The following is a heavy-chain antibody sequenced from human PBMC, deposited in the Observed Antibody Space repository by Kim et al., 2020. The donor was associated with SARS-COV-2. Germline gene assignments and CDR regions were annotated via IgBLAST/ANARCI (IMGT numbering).Heavy chain of an antibody. V-gene: IGHV3-73*01. CDR3: ATNIDYFFNH. J-gene: IGHJ4*02. Sequence: GGSLRLSCAASGFIFSGSTIHWVRQASGKGLEWVGRIRSKPKSYATEYTVSVKGRFTVSRDDSKNTAYLQMNGLKTEDTAVYYCATNIDYFFNHWGQGILVTVSS. CDR1: GFIFSGST. D-gene: IGHD3-9*01. CDR2: IRSKPKSYAT.